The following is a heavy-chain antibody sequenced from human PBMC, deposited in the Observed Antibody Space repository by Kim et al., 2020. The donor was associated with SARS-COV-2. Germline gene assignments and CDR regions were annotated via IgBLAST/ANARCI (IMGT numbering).Heavy chain of an antibody. D-gene: IGHD2-15*01. CDR2: ISYDGSNK. J-gene: IGHJ4*02. CDR1: GFTFSSYA. V-gene: IGHV3-30*04. CDR3: ARFVGDY. Sequence: GGSLRLSCAASGFTFSSYAMHWVRQAPGKGLEWVAFISYDGSNKYYADSVKGRFTISRDNSKNTLYLQMNSLRAEDTAVYYCARFVGDYWGQGTLVTVFS.